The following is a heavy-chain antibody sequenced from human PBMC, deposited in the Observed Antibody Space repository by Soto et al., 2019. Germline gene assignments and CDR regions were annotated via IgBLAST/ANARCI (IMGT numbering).Heavy chain of an antibody. Sequence: SSETLSLTCTVSGGSITSSSYYWGWIRQPPGKGMEWIGSIYYIGSTYYNPSLKSRVTISVDTFKNQFSLKLISVTAADTAVYYCATQEVGGSYVYTFDPWGQGTLVTVSS. D-gene: IGHD1-26*01. CDR2: IYYIGST. CDR3: ATQEVGGSYVYTFDP. V-gene: IGHV4-39*01. CDR1: GGSITSSSYY. J-gene: IGHJ5*02.